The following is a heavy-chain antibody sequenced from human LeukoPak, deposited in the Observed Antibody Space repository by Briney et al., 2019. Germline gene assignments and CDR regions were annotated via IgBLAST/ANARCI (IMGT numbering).Heavy chain of an antibody. CDR2: ISTSSSYI. Sequence: GGSLRLSCAASGFTFNSYTMNWVRQAPGKGLEWVSSISTSSSYIYYADSVKGRFTISRDNAKNSLYLQMNSLRAEDTAVYYCAKDRYSGSSNFDYWGQGTLVTVSS. CDR1: GFTFNSYT. D-gene: IGHD1-26*01. J-gene: IGHJ4*02. CDR3: AKDRYSGSSNFDY. V-gene: IGHV3-21*01.